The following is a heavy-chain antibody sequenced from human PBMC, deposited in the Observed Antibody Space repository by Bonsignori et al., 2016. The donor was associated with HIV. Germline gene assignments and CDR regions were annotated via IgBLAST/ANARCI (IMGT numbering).Heavy chain of an antibody. J-gene: IGHJ5*02. CDR1: GYTFTSYD. CDR3: ARHASSWYGWFDP. Sequence: ASVKVSCKASGYTFTSYDINWVRQATGQGLEWMGWMNPNSGNTGYAQKFQDRVTMTRNTSMSTAYMELSSLRSEDTAVYYCARHASSWYGWFDPWGQGTLVTVSS. CDR2: MNPNSGNT. V-gene: IGHV1-8*01. D-gene: IGHD6-13*01.